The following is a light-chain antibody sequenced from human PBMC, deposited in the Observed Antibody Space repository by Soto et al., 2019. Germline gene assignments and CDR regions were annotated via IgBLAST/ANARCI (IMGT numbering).Light chain of an antibody. V-gene: IGKV3-20*01. J-gene: IGKJ1*01. CDR1: QSVSSNF. CDR2: GAS. CDR3: QQYGSSPRT. Sequence: EIVLTQSACALSLSPGERATLSCRASQSVSSNFLAWYQQKPGQAPRLLIYGASNRATGIPDRFSGSGSGTDFTLTISRLEPEDFAVYYCQQYGSSPRTFGQGTKVDIK.